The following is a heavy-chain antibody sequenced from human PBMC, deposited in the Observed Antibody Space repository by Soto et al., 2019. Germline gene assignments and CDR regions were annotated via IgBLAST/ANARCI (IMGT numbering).Heavy chain of an antibody. CDR2: IYYSGST. J-gene: IGHJ4*02. V-gene: IGHV4-31*03. D-gene: IGHD1-26*01. CDR1: GGSISSGGYY. CDR3: ARVFGRNGSYQLDY. Sequence: PSETLSLTCTVSGGSISSGGYYWSWIRQHPGKGLEWIGYIYYSGSTYYNPSLKSRVTISVDTSKNQFSLKLSSVTAADTAVYYCARVFGRNGSYQLDYWGQGTLVTVSS.